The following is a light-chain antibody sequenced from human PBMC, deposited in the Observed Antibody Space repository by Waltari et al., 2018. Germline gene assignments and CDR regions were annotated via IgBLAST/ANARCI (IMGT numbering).Light chain of an antibody. CDR3: QQYSATPPT. V-gene: IGKV4-1*01. Sequence: DIVMSQSPDSLAVSLGERATINCKSSQSVISSFNNKNYLTWFQQKAGEPPKLLIYWASTRESGVPDRFSGSWSGTDFTLTISGLQAEDVAVYYCQQYSATPPTFGQGTKVEIK. J-gene: IGKJ1*01. CDR2: WAS. CDR1: QSVISSFNNKNY.